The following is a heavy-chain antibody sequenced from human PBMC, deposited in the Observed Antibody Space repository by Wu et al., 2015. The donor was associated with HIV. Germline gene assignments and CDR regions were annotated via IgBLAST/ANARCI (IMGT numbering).Heavy chain of an antibody. CDR2: INPSSGAT. CDR1: GYSFTGFY. D-gene: IGHD2-15*01. Sequence: QVQLVQSGAEVKKPGASVKVSCKASGYSFTGFYLHWVRQAPGQGLEWMGWINPSSGATNSAEKFQGRLTLTTDASTNTAYMEMTSLTSGDTAMYYCARDGDYCSEINCDFRWFDPSGPREPVGHRLL. V-gene: IGHV1-2*02. J-gene: IGHJ5*02. CDR3: ARDGDYCSEINCDFRWFDP.